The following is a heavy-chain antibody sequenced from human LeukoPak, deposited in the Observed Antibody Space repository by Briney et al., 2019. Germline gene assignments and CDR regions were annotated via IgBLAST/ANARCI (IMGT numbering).Heavy chain of an antibody. CDR2: IYTRGST. V-gene: IGHV4-4*07. Sequence: RQXXXKGXEWXGRIYTRGSTNYNPSLKSRVTMSVDTSKNQFSLKLSSVTAADTAVYYCARGRYCSADICSGGDAFDIWGQGTMVSASS. J-gene: IGHJ3*02. CDR3: ARGRYCSADICSGGDAFDI. D-gene: IGHD2-15*01.